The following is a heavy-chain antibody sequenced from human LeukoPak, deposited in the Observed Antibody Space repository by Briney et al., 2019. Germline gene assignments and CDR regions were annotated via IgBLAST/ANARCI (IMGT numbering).Heavy chain of an antibody. D-gene: IGHD3-10*01. CDR3: AKDASRGSGSSGWFDP. V-gene: IGHV3-23*01. J-gene: IGHJ5*02. CDR1: GFTFSSYA. CDR2: FSGSGGST. Sequence: GGSLRLSCAASGFTFSSYAMSWVRQAPGKGLEWVSAFSGSGGSTYYADSVKGRFTISRDNSKNTLYLQMNSLRAEDTAVYYCAKDASRGSGSSGWFDPWGQGTLVTVSS.